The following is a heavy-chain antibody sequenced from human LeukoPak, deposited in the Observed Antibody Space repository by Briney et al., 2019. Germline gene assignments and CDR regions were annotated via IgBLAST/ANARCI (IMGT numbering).Heavy chain of an antibody. CDR2: IYHSGST. D-gene: IGHD2-2*01. CDR1: GYSISSGYY. CDR3: ARDLGTTWSNSGMDV. Sequence: SETLSLTCTVSGYSISSGYYWGWIRQPPGKGLEWIGSIYHSGSTYYNPSLKSRVTISVDTSKNQFSLKLSSVTAADTAVYYCARDLGTTWSNSGMDVWGQGTTVTVSS. V-gene: IGHV4-38-2*02. J-gene: IGHJ6*02.